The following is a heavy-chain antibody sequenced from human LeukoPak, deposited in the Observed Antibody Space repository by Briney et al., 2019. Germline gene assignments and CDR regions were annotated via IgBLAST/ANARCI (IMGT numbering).Heavy chain of an antibody. Sequence: SVKVSCTASGGTFSSYAISWVRQAPGQGLEWMGGIIPIFGTANYAQKFQGRVTITADESTSTAYMELSSLRSEDTAVYYCARSEESGAYYYGSGRPYGMDVWGKGTTVTVSS. D-gene: IGHD3-10*01. CDR3: ARSEESGAYYYGSGRPYGMDV. CDR1: GGTFSSYA. CDR2: IIPIFGTA. V-gene: IGHV1-69*01. J-gene: IGHJ6*04.